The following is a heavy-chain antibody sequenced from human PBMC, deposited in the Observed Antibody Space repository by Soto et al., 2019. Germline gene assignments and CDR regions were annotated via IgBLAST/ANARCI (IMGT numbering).Heavy chain of an antibody. CDR2: IYHSGST. CDR1: GYSISSGYY. J-gene: IGHJ3*02. CDR3: ARLQYTVVTALDI. V-gene: IGHV4-38-2*01. D-gene: IGHD2-15*01. Sequence: PSETLSLTCAVSGYSISSGYYWGWIRQPPGKGLEWIGSIYHSGSTYYNPSLKSRVTISVDTSKNQLSLQLSSVTAADTAVYYCARLQYTVVTALDIWGQGTMVTVSS.